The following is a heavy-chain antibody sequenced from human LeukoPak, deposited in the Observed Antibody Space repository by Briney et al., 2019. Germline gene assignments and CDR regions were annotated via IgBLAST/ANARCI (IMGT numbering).Heavy chain of an antibody. Sequence: ASVKVSCKVSGYTLTELSMHWVRQAPGKGLEWMGGFDPEDGETIYAQKFQGRVTMTEDTSTDTAYMELSSLRSEDTAVYYCATHTLLTKMVRGVIITSDPIDYWGQGTLVTVSS. CDR2: FDPEDGET. J-gene: IGHJ4*02. V-gene: IGHV1-24*01. CDR3: ATHTLLTKMVRGVIITSDPIDY. D-gene: IGHD3-10*01. CDR1: GYTLTELS.